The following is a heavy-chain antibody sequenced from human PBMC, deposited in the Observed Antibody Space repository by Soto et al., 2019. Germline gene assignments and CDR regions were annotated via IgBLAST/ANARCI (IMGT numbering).Heavy chain of an antibody. D-gene: IGHD3-10*01. J-gene: IGHJ6*02. V-gene: IGHV4-34*01. CDR3: ARGGRYYYGSGRGNYYYGMDV. CDR1: GGSFSGYY. CDR2: INHSGST. Sequence: PSETLSLTCAVYGGSFSGYYWSWIRQPPGKGLEWIGEINHSGSTNYNPSLKSRVTISVDTSKNQFSLKLSSVTAADTAVYYCARGGRYYYGSGRGNYYYGMDVWGQGTTVT.